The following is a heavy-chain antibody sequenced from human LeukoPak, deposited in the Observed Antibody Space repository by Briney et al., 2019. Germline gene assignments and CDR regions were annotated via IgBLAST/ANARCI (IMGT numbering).Heavy chain of an antibody. CDR1: GFTFSHYA. CDR3: AKDPDCTSGICYTFFDY. J-gene: IGHJ4*02. D-gene: IGHD2-8*01. Sequence: GGSLRLSCAASGFTFSHYAMSGVRQAPWKGLAGVSPISCSCGCTYYADSVKGRFTISRDNSKNTLYLQMNSLRAEDTAVYYCAKDPDCTSGICYTFFDYWGQGTLVTVSS. V-gene: IGHV3-23*01. CDR2: ISCSCGCT.